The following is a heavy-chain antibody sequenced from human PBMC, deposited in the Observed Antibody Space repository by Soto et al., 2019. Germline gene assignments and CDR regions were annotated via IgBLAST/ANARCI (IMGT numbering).Heavy chain of an antibody. J-gene: IGHJ6*02. D-gene: IGHD2-8*01. CDR1: GYTFTGYY. CDR3: ARASDCTNGVCYYYYYGMDV. V-gene: IGHV1-2*04. CDR2: INPNSGGT. Sequence: GASVKVSCKASGYTFTGYYMHWVRQAPGQGLEWMGWINPNSGGTNYAQKFQGWVTMTRDTSISTAYMELSRLRSDDTAVYYCARASDCTNGVCYYYYYGMDVWGQGTTVNVSS.